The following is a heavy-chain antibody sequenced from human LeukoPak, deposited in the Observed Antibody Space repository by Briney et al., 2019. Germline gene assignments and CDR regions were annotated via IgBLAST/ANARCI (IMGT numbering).Heavy chain of an antibody. V-gene: IGHV4-30-2*01. Sequence: PSQTLSLTCAVSGGSISSGGYSWSWIRQPPGKGLEWIGYIYHSGSTYYNPSLKSRVTISVDRSKNQFSLKLSSVTAADTAVYYCARVHSGLGNWFVPWGQGTLVTVSS. D-gene: IGHD1-14*01. CDR1: GGSISSGGYS. J-gene: IGHJ5*02. CDR3: ARVHSGLGNWFVP. CDR2: IYHSGST.